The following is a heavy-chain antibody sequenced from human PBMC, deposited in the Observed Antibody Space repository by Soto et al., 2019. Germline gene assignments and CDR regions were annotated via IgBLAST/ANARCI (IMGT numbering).Heavy chain of an antibody. CDR3: ARDQGDYGDWGFDY. V-gene: IGHV1-2*04. J-gene: IGHJ4*02. CDR2: INPNSGGT. Sequence: QVQLVQSGAEVKKPGASVKVSCKASGYTFTGYYMHWVRQAPGQGLEWMGWINPNSGGTNYAQKCQGWVTMARDTSISTAYMELSRLRSDDTAVYYCARDQGDYGDWGFDYWGQGTLVTVSS. D-gene: IGHD4-17*01. CDR1: GYTFTGYY.